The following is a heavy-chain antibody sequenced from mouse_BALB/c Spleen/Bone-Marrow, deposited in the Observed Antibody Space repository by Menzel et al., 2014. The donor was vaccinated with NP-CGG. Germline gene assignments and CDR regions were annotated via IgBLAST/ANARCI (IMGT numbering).Heavy chain of an antibody. CDR2: IDPVNGNT. CDR3: APYYDYDVGY. D-gene: IGHD2-4*01. J-gene: IGHJ2*01. Sequence: EVQLQQSGAELVKPGASVKLSCTASGFNIKDTYMHWVKQRPEQGLEWIGRIDPVNGNTKYDPKFQGKATITADTSSNTAYLQLSSLTSEDTAVYYCAPYYDYDVGYWGQGTTLTVSS. V-gene: IGHV14-3*02. CDR1: GFNIKDTY.